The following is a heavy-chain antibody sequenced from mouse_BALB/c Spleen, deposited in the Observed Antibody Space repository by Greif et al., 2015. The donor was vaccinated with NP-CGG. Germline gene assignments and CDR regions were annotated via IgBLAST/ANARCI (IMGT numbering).Heavy chain of an antibody. CDR3: ASPATNYFDY. J-gene: IGHJ2*01. D-gene: IGHD1-2*01. Sequence: VQLQQSGPELVKPGASVKISCKASGYTFTDYNMHWVKQSHGKSLEWIGYIYPYNGGTGYNQKFKSKATLTVDKSSSTAYMELRSLTSEDSAVYYCASPATNYFDYWGQGTTLTVSS. CDR2: IYPYNGGT. CDR1: GYTFTDYN. V-gene: IGHV1S29*02.